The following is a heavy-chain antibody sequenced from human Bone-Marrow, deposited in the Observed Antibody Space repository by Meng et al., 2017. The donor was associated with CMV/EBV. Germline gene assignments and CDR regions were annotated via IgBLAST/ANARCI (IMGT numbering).Heavy chain of an antibody. CDR1: GGSFSGYY. CDR2: INHSGST. J-gene: IGHJ3*02. CDR3: ARGPDSSGYYYAPPRRAVDI. V-gene: IGHV4-34*09. Sequence: SQTLSLTCAVYGGSFSGYYWSWIRQPPGKGLEWIGEINHSGSTNYNPSLKSRVTISVDTSKNQFSLKLSSVTAADTAVYYCARGPDSSGYYYAPPRRAVDIWGQGTMVTVSS. D-gene: IGHD3-22*01.